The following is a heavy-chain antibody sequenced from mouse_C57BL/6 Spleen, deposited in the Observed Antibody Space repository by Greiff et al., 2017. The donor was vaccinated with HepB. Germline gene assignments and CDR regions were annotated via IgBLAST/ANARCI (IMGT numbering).Heavy chain of an antibody. CDR2: IDPETGGT. CDR3: PITTVVAPFAY. CDR1: GYTFTDYE. Sequence: VKLMESGAELVRPGASVTLSCKASGYTFTDYEMHWVKQTPVHGLEWIGAIDPETGGTAYNQKFKGKAILTADKSSSTAYMELRSLTSEDSAVYYCPITTVVAPFAYWGQGTLVTVSA. J-gene: IGHJ3*01. D-gene: IGHD1-1*01. V-gene: IGHV1-15*01.